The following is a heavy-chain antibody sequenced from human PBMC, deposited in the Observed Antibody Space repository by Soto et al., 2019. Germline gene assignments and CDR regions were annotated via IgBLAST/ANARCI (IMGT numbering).Heavy chain of an antibody. Sequence: ESGGGLVQPGGSLKLSCAASGFTFSGSAMHWVRQASGKGLEWVGRIRSKANSYATAYAASVKGRFTISRDDSKNTAYLQMNSLKTEDTAVYYCTRLYGDYDETYYYYYMDVWGKGTTVTVSS. J-gene: IGHJ6*03. CDR3: TRLYGDYDETYYYYYMDV. CDR2: IRSKANSYAT. V-gene: IGHV3-73*01. CDR1: GFTFSGSA. D-gene: IGHD4-17*01.